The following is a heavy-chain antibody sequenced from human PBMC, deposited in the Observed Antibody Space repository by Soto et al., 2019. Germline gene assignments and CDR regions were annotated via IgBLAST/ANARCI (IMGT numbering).Heavy chain of an antibody. J-gene: IGHJ5*02. CDR3: ARVSPGNWFDP. V-gene: IGHV4-59*01. CDR1: GGSISSYY. CDR2: IYYSGST. Sequence: SLTCTVSGGSISSYYWSWIRQPPGKGLEWIGYIYYSGSTNYNPSLKSRVTISVDTSKNQFSLKLSSVTAADTAVYYCARVSPGNWFDPWGQGTLVTVSS.